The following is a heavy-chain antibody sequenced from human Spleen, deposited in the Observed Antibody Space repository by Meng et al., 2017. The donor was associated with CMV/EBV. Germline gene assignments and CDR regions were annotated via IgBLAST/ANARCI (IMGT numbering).Heavy chain of an antibody. D-gene: IGHD5-12*01. V-gene: IGHV3-74*01. CDR2: INSDGSST. CDR1: GFTFSSYW. Sequence: GGSLRLSCAASGFTFSSYWMHWVRQAPGKGLVWVSRINSDGSSTTNADSVKGRFTISRDNAKNTLYLQMNSLRAEDTAVYYCARDSAINLIDYWGQGTLVTVSS. J-gene: IGHJ4*02. CDR3: ARDSAINLIDY.